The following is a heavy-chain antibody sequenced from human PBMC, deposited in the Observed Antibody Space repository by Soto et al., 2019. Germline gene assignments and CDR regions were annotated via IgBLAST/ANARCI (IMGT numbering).Heavy chain of an antibody. V-gene: IGHV4-39*07. J-gene: IGHJ6*03. CDR1: GGSISSSSYY. Sequence: PSETLSLTCTVSGGSISSSSYYWGWIRQPPGKGLEWIGSIYYSGSTYYNPSLKSRVTISVDTSKNQFSLKLSSVTAADTAVYYCAREVLGRFLEWSTTDEYYMDVWGKGTTVTVSS. CDR2: IYYSGST. CDR3: AREVLGRFLEWSTTDEYYMDV. D-gene: IGHD3-3*01.